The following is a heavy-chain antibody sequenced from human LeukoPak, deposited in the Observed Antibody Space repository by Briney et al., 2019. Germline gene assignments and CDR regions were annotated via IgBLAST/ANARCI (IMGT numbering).Heavy chain of an antibody. CDR2: TYYRSKWYT. J-gene: IGHJ2*01. V-gene: IGHV6-1*01. D-gene: IGHD1-26*01. CDR1: GDSVSSNNAA. Sequence: SQTLSLTCAISGDSVSSNNAAWNWIRQSPSRGLEWLGRTYYRSKWYTEYAVSVKSRITINPDTSKNQFSLQLNSVTPEDTAVYYYVRGAWELLSHYWYFDLWGRGTLVTVSS. CDR3: VRGAWELLSHYWYFDL.